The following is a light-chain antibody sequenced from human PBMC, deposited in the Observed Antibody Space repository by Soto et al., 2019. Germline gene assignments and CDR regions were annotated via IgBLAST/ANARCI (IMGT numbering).Light chain of an antibody. CDR2: WAS. Sequence: DIVMTQPPDSLAVSLGERATINCKSSESVLYSSNNKNYLAWYQQKPGQPPKLLIYWASTRESGVPDRFSGSGSGTDFTLTISSLQAEDVAVYYCQQYYSTPLTFGGGTKVDIK. CDR1: ESVLYSSNNKNY. CDR3: QQYYSTPLT. V-gene: IGKV4-1*01. J-gene: IGKJ4*01.